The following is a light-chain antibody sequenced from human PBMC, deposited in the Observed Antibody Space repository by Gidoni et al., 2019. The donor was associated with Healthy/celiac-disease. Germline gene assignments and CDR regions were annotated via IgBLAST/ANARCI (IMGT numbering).Light chain of an antibody. J-gene: IGLJ3*02. CDR1: SGSIASNY. V-gene: IGLV6-57*04. CDR2: EDN. CDR3: QSYDSSIPWV. Sequence: NFMLTQPHSVSESPGKTVTISCTRSSGSIASNYVQWYPQRPGSAPTTVIYEDNQRPSGVPDRFSGSIDSSSNSASLTISGLKTEDEADYYCQSYDSSIPWVFGGGTKLTVL.